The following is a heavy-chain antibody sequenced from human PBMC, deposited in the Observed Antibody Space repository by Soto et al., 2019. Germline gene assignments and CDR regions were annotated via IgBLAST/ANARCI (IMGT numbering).Heavy chain of an antibody. CDR3: IYRRASWDYHGLDV. V-gene: IGHV2-5*01. D-gene: IGHD2-21*01. Sequence: SGPTLVNPTQTLTLTCTFSGFSLTTGGVGVGWIRQPPGRSLEWLAVIYWNDDRRRSPSLENRLTITKDTSKNQVVLTMTNMDPVDTATYYCIYRRASWDYHGLDVWGQGTPVTVSS. CDR1: GFSLTTGGVG. J-gene: IGHJ6*02. CDR2: IYWNDDR.